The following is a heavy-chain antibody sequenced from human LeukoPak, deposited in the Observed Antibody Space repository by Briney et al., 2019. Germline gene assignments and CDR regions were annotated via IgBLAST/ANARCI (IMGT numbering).Heavy chain of an antibody. CDR2: IKHDGSQK. J-gene: IGHJ3*02. Sequence: GGSLRLSCAASGFSFSRYWMSWVRQAPGRGLEWVANIKHDGSQKYYVDSVKGRITISRGNAKNSLYLQMTSLRAEDTAVYYCARDGMGGIKAFDIWGQGTMVTVSS. D-gene: IGHD3-10*01. CDR1: GFSFSRYW. CDR3: ARDGMGGIKAFDI. V-gene: IGHV3-7*05.